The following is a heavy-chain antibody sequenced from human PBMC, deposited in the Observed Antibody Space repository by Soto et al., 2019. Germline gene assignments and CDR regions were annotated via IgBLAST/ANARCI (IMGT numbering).Heavy chain of an antibody. CDR1: GVSISSGNW. V-gene: IGHV4-4*02. Sequence: QVKLQESGPGLATPSGTLSLTCAVSGVSISSGNWWTWVRQTPQRGLEYIGEIFHDGTDNYYPSFERRVAISVDTSKNQFSLKLTSVTAADTAIYFCARLVYDTRLNYMYFDFWGQGALVTVSS. CDR3: ARLVYDTRLNYMYFDF. D-gene: IGHD2-8*01. CDR2: IFHDGTD. J-gene: IGHJ4*02.